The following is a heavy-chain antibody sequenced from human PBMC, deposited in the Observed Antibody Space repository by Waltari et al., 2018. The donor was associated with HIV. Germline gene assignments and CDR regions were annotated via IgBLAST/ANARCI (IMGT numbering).Heavy chain of an antibody. Sequence: EGLLLESGGGLVQPGGSLRLSCAASGFTFSTYAMTWVRQAPGKGLEWVSGISGSGTSTDYEDSVKGRFTISRDNSKNTVYLEMNSLRAEDTAEYYCAIDNNHQLIEGYSVFHYFAMDVWGQGTTVTVSS. D-gene: IGHD3-22*01. CDR1: GFTFSTYA. CDR2: ISGSGTST. V-gene: IGHV3-23*01. CDR3: AIDNNHQLIEGYSVFHYFAMDV. J-gene: IGHJ6*02.